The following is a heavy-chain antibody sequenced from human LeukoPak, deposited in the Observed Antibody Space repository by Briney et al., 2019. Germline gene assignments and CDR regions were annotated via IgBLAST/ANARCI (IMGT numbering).Heavy chain of an antibody. V-gene: IGHV1-69*05. Sequence: GASVKVSCKASGGTFSSYAISWVRQAPGQGLEWMGEIIPICGTENYAQKFQGRVTITTDESKNTAYMELSSLRSEDTAVYYCASGYYTGHYYYYYYMDVWGKGTTVTVSS. CDR3: ASGYYTGHYYYYYYMDV. J-gene: IGHJ6*03. CDR2: IIPICGTE. D-gene: IGHD3-3*01. CDR1: GGTFSSYA.